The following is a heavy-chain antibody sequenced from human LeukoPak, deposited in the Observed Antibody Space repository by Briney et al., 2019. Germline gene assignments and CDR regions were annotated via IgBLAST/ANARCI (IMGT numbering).Heavy chain of an antibody. CDR3: ASVAVAGHSFDY. Sequence: SVKVPCKASGGTFSSYAISWVRQAPGQGLEWMGGIIPIFGTANYAQKFQGRVTMTRNTSISTAYMELSSLRSEDTAVYYCASVAVAGHSFDYWGQGTLVTVSS. D-gene: IGHD6-19*01. CDR2: IIPIFGTA. CDR1: GGTFSSYA. J-gene: IGHJ4*02. V-gene: IGHV1-69*05.